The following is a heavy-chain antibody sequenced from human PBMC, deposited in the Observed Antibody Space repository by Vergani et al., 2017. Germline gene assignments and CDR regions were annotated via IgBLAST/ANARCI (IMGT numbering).Heavy chain of an antibody. CDR3: ARNYDSSGYYPYYFDY. V-gene: IGHV4-39*07. CDR1: GGSISSSSYY. CDR2: IYYSGST. D-gene: IGHD3-22*01. Sequence: QLQLQESGPGLVKPSETLSLTCTVSGGSISSSSYYWGWIRQPPGKGLEWIGSIYYSGSTYYNPSLKSRVTISVDTSKNQFSLKLCSVTAADTAVYYCARNYDSSGYYPYYFDYWGQGTLVTVSS. J-gene: IGHJ4*02.